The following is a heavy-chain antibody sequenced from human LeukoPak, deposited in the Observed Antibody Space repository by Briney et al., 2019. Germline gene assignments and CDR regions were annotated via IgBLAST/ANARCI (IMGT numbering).Heavy chain of an antibody. J-gene: IGHJ4*02. D-gene: IGHD2-2*01. V-gene: IGHV1-8*01. CDR2: MNPNSGNT. CDR3: ASFYCSSTSCYPY. Sequence: GASVTVSCKASGYTFTSYDINWVRQAPGQGLEWMGWMNPNSGNTGYAQKFKGRVTMTRNTSISTAYMELSSLRSEDTAVYYCASFYCSSTSCYPYWGQGTLVTVSS. CDR1: GYTFTSYD.